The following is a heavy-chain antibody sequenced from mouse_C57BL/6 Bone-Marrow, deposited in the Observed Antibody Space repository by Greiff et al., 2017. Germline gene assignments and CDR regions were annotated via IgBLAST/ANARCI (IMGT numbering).Heavy chain of an antibody. D-gene: IGHD1-1*01. CDR1: GYTFTSYW. CDR2: IHPNSGST. J-gene: IGHJ2*01. Sequence: QVQLQQPGAELVKPGASVKLSCKASGYTFTSYWMHWVKQRPGQGLEWIGMIHPNSGSTNYNEKFKSKATLTVDKSTSTAYMQLSSLTSEDSEVYYCARDYYGSKGYFDYWGQCTTLTVSS. CDR3: ARDYYGSKGYFDY. V-gene: IGHV1-64*01.